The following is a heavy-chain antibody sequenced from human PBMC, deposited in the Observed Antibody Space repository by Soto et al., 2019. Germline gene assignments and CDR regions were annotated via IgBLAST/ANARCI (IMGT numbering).Heavy chain of an antibody. Sequence: SETLSLTCTVSGGSINSGVYSWNWIRQPPGEGLEWIGYIYQSGTTYYNPSLSGRVTISLDGSRNQVSLNLRSVTAADTAVYYCVRGGVPVAIGGFDLWGQGTLVTVSS. CDR2: IYQSGTT. V-gene: IGHV4-30-2*01. J-gene: IGHJ5*02. CDR3: VRGGVPVAIGGFDL. CDR1: GGSINSGVYS. D-gene: IGHD2-2*01.